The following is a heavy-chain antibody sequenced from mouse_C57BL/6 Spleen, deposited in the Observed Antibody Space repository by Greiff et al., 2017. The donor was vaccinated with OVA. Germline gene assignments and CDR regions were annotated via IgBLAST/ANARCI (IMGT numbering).Heavy chain of an antibody. Sequence: QVQLQQSGPELVKPGASVKISCKASGYAFSSSWMNWVKQRPGQGLEWIGRIYPGDGDTNYNGKFKGKATLTADKSSSTAYMQLSSLTSEDSAVYFCAAMVTTCFDYWGQGTTLTVSS. CDR1: GYAFSSSW. V-gene: IGHV1-82*01. CDR2: IYPGDGDT. D-gene: IGHD2-2*01. CDR3: AAMVTTCFDY. J-gene: IGHJ2*01.